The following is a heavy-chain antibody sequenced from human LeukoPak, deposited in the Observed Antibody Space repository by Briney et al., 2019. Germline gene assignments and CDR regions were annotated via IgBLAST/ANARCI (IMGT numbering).Heavy chain of an antibody. D-gene: IGHD3-22*01. Sequence: PGGSLRLSCAASGFTFSNYAMTWVRQAPGKGLEWVSGISGSGGSTYYADSVKGRFTISRDNSKNTLFLQMNSLRAEDTAVYYCAKDGADPYYYDSSSPTFFDYWGQGTLVTVSS. J-gene: IGHJ4*02. V-gene: IGHV3-23*01. CDR3: AKDGADPYYYDSSSPTFFDY. CDR2: ISGSGGST. CDR1: GFTFSNYA.